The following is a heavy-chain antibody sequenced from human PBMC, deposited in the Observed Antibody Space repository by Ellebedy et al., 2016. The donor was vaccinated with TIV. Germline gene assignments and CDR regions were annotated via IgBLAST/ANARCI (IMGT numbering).Heavy chain of an antibody. D-gene: IGHD3-22*01. CDR2: IDGDGTNT. Sequence: PGGSLRLSCAASGFTFSTYRMHWVRQAPGKGLVWVSRIDGDGTNTAYADSVKGRFSISRDNAENTLYLHMNSLRVEDTAVYYCARDQTNYHSGTSGFNWGQGTLVTVSS. J-gene: IGHJ4*02. V-gene: IGHV3-74*01. CDR3: ARDQTNYHSGTSGFN. CDR1: GFTFSTYR.